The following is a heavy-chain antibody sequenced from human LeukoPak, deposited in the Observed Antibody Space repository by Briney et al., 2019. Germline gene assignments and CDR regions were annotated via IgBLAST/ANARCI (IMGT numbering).Heavy chain of an antibody. CDR1: GFTFSSYA. CDR2: ISGSGGST. D-gene: IGHD3-9*01. CDR3: AKDLYPSYDILTGYYGGAFDI. V-gene: IGHV3-23*01. Sequence: GGSLRLSCAASGFTFSSYAMSWVRQAPGKGLEWVSAISGSGGSTYYADSVKGRFTISRDNSENTLYLQMNSLRAEDTAVYYCAKDLYPSYDILTGYYGGAFDIWGQGAMVTVSS. J-gene: IGHJ3*02.